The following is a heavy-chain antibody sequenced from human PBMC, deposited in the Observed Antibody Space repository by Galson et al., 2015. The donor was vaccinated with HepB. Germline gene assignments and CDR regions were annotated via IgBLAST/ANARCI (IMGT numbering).Heavy chain of an antibody. CDR3: ATDRGGSPFDY. J-gene: IGHJ4*02. V-gene: IGHV3-33*01. D-gene: IGHD3-10*01. Sequence: SLRLSCAASGFAFSRYGMHWVRQAPGKGLEWVAVIWNDGSTKKYADSVKGRFTISKDNSKNTLFLQMNSLRAEDTDVYYCATDRGGSPFDYWFQGTLVTVSS. CDR2: IWNDGSTK. CDR1: GFAFSRYG.